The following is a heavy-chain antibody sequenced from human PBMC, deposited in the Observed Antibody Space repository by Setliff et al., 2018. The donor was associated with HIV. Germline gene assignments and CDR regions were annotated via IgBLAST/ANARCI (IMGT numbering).Heavy chain of an antibody. V-gene: IGHV5-51*01. CDR3: ARQGEMATMASHYYYMDV. Sequence: GESLKISCKGSGYSFTSYWIGWVRQMSGKGLEWMGIIYPGDSDTRYSPSFQGQVTISADKSISTAYLQWSSLKASDTAMYYCARQGEMATMASHYYYMDVWGKGTTVTVSS. CDR1: GYSFTSYW. CDR2: IYPGDSDT. D-gene: IGHD5-12*01. J-gene: IGHJ6*03.